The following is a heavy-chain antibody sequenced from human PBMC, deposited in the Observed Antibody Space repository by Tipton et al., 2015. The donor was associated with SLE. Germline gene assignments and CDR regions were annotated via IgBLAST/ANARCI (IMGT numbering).Heavy chain of an antibody. CDR3: AREGSGSYHAFDI. CDR1: GGSISSHY. CDR2: IYYSGST. J-gene: IGHJ3*02. D-gene: IGHD1-26*01. V-gene: IGHV4-59*11. Sequence: TLSLTCTVSGGSISSHYWSWIRQPPGKGLEWIGYIYYSGSTNYNPSLKSRVTISVDTSKNQFSLKLSSVTAADTAVYYCAREGSGSYHAFDIWGQGTMVTVSS.